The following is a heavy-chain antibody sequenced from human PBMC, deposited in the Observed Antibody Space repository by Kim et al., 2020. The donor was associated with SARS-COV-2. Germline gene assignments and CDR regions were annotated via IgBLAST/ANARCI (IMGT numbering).Heavy chain of an antibody. CDR3: ARLRVLVVARYFFDY. Sequence: PSLKSRVTMSVDTSKNQFSLHLSSVTAADTAMYYCARLRVLVVARYFFDYWGQGTLVTVSS. V-gene: IGHV4-61*07. J-gene: IGHJ4*02. D-gene: IGHD2-8*02.